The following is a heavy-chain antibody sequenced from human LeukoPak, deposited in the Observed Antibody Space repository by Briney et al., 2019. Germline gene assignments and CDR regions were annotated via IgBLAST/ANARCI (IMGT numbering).Heavy chain of an antibody. J-gene: IGHJ4*02. CDR1: VYTFPSYY. V-gene: IGHV1-46*01. CDR2: INPTGGST. Sequence: ASVKVSCKASVYTFPSYYMHWVRQAPGQGLEWMGLINPTGGSTGNAHKFQDRLVMTRDTSTNTHSMELRNLTSADAAVHYCARDRGSSTYYYESSGYYTKPFDYWGQGTLVTVSS. CDR3: ARDRGSSTYYYESSGYYTKPFDY. D-gene: IGHD3-22*01.